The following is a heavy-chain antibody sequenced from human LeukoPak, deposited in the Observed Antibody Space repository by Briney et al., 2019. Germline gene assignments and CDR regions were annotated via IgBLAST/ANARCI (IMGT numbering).Heavy chain of an antibody. J-gene: IGHJ4*02. CDR1: GGSISSSSYY. Sequence: SETLSLTCTVSGGSISSSSYYWGWIRQPPGKGLEWIGSIYYSGSTYYNPSLKSRVTMSVDTSKTQFSLKLSSVTAADTAVYYCARVVGGRPRRYFDYWGQGTLGTVSS. V-gene: IGHV4-39*07. CDR2: IYYSGST. CDR3: ARVVGGRPRRYFDY. D-gene: IGHD1-26*01.